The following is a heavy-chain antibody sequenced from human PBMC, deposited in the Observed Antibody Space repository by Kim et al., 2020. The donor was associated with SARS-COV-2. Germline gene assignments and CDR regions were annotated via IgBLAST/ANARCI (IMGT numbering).Heavy chain of an antibody. CDR2: IIPIFGTA. J-gene: IGHJ3*02. Sequence: SVKVSCKASGGTFSSYAISWVRQAPGQGLEWMGGIIPIFGTANYAQKFQGRVTITADESTSTAYMELSSLRSEDTAVYYCARVVPAANFAFDIWGQGTMVTVSS. CDR3: ARVVPAANFAFDI. V-gene: IGHV1-69*13. D-gene: IGHD2-2*01. CDR1: GGTFSSYA.